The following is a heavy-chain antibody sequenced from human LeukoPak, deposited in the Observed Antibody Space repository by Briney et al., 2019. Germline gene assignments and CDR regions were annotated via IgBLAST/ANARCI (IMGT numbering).Heavy chain of an antibody. J-gene: IGHJ4*02. Sequence: SGTLSLTCAVSGGSISSSNWWSWVRQPPGKGLEWIGEIYHSGSTNYNPSLKSRVTISVDTSKNQFSLKLSSVTAADTAVYYCARDQRDSSGLYYFDYWGQGTLVTVSS. CDR2: IYHSGST. D-gene: IGHD3-22*01. V-gene: IGHV4-4*02. CDR3: ARDQRDSSGLYYFDY. CDR1: GGSISSSNW.